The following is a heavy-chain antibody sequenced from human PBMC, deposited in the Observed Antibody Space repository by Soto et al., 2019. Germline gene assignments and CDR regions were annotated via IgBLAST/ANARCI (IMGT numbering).Heavy chain of an antibody. V-gene: IGHV1-69*13. J-gene: IGHJ6*02. Sequence: GASVKVSCKASGGTFSSYAISWVRQAPGQGLEWMGGITPIFGTANYAQKFQGRVTITADESTSTAYMELSSLRSEDTAVYYCARTGSNHYYYYYGMDVWGQGTTVTVSS. CDR2: ITPIFGTA. CDR3: ARTGSNHYYYYYGMDV. D-gene: IGHD3-9*01. CDR1: GGTFSSYA.